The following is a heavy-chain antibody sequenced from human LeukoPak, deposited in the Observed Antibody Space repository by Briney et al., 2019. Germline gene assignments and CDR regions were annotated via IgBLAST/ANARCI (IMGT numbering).Heavy chain of an antibody. J-gene: IGHJ6*02. CDR3: ARDWGIAAAGTKGYYYYGMDV. Sequence: GGSLRLSCAASGFTFSSYSMNWVRQAPGKGLEWVSYISSSSSTIYYADSVKGRFTISRDNAKNSLYLQMNSLRAEDTAVYYCARDWGIAAAGTKGYYYYGMDVWGQGTTVTVSS. D-gene: IGHD6-13*01. CDR1: GFTFSSYS. CDR2: ISSSSSTI. V-gene: IGHV3-48*04.